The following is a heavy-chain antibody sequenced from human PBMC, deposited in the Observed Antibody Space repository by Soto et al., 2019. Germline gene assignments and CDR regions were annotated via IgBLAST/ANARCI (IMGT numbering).Heavy chain of an antibody. V-gene: IGHV3-64*01. Sequence: EVQLVESGGGLVQPGGSLRLSCATSGFTFSTYAMHWVRQAPGKGLAYVSAISSNGRSTYYANSVRGRFTISRDNSKNTLYLQMDSLRAEDMAVYYCARDRCTNGVCYAPSDYWDQGTLVSVSS. D-gene: IGHD2-8*01. J-gene: IGHJ4*02. CDR3: ARDRCTNGVCYAPSDY. CDR1: GFTFSTYA. CDR2: ISSNGRST.